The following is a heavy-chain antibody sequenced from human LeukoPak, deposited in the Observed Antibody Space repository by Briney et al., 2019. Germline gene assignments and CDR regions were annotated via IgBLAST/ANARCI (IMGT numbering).Heavy chain of an antibody. J-gene: IGHJ5*02. CDR1: GLTVSNNY. Sequence: GGSLRLSCAASGLTVSNNYMSWVRRAAGKGLEWVALIYSAGGTYYADSVKGRFTISRDNSKNTLHLQMNNLRAEDTAVYYCVRNSGELGAWGQGTLVTVSS. CDR2: IYSAGGT. CDR3: VRNSGELGA. V-gene: IGHV3-53*01. D-gene: IGHD2-21*01.